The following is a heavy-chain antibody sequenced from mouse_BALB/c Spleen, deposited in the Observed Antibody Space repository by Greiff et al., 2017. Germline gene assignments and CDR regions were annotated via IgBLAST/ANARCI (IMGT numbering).Heavy chain of an antibody. D-gene: IGHD2-14*01. Sequence: QVQLQQSAAELARPGASVKMSCKASGYTFTSYTMHWVKQRPGQGLEWIGYINPSSGYTEYNQKFKDKTTLTADKSSSTAYMQLSSLTSEDSAVYYCARSWRYDGFDYWGQGTTLTVSS. CDR3: ARSWRYDGFDY. V-gene: IGHV1-4*02. J-gene: IGHJ2*01. CDR2: INPSSGYT. CDR1: GYTFTSYT.